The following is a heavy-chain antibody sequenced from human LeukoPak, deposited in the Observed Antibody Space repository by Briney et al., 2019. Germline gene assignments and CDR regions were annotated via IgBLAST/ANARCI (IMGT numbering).Heavy chain of an antibody. CDR2: INPGGRST. CDR3: AREIGPIQLHLWGSAFDY. D-gene: IGHD5-24*01. CDR1: GYTFTNYY. Sequence: ASVKVSCKASGYTFTNYYIHWVRQAPGQGLEWMGIINPGGRSTSYAQKFQGRVTMTRDTSTSTVYMELSSLRSEDTAVYYCAREIGPIQLHLWGSAFDYWGQGILVTVSS. J-gene: IGHJ4*02. V-gene: IGHV1-46*01.